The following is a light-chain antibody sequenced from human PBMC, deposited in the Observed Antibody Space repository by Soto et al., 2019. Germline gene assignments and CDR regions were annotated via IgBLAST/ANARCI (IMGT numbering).Light chain of an antibody. CDR1: QSIRYW. CDR3: QQYNILST. CDR2: DAS. J-gene: IGKJ1*01. Sequence: IQMTQSPSSLSASVGDRFTITFRASQSIRYWVAWYQHKPGKAPKLLIYDASTLESGVPTRFSGSGSGTEFTLTISSLHPDDFATYYCQQYNILSTFGQGTKVDIK. V-gene: IGKV1-5*01.